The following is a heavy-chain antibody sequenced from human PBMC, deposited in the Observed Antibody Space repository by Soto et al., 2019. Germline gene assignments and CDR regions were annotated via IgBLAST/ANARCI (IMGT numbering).Heavy chain of an antibody. CDR2: ISWNSGSI. J-gene: IGHJ6*02. Sequence: EGQLVESGGGLVQPGRSLRLSCAASGFIFDDYAMHWVRQAPGKGLEWVSGISWNSGSIGYADSVKARFTISRDSGKNLLYLQMNSLRAEDTAFYYCAKDISGRGSFYYYFGMDVWGQGTTVTVSS. V-gene: IGHV3-9*01. CDR1: GFIFDDYA. D-gene: IGHD1-26*01. CDR3: AKDISGRGSFYYYFGMDV.